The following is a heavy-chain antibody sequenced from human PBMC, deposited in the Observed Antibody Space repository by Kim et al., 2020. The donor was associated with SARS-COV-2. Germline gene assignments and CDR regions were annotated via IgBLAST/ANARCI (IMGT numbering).Heavy chain of an antibody. V-gene: IGHV1-18*01. Sequence: NYAQKLQGRVTMTTDTSTSTAYMELRSLRSDDTAVYYCARASLVDTAMAYWGQGTLVTVSS. CDR3: ARASLVDTAMAY. D-gene: IGHD5-18*01. J-gene: IGHJ4*02.